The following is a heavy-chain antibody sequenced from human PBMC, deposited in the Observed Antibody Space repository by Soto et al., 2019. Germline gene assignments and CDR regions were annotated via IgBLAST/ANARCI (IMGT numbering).Heavy chain of an antibody. D-gene: IGHD3-10*01. CDR1: GFTFSIYG. CDR2: ISYDGSNK. V-gene: IGHV3-30*03. J-gene: IGHJ3*02. CDR3: VRVGARFVWNVINDAFDI. Sequence: QVQLVETGGGVVQPGGSLRLSCEVSGFTFSIYGVQWVRQAPGKGLECVAGISYDGSNKYYVDSVKGRFTISRDNSKSMLYLLLNSLRPEDTAVYYCVRVGARFVWNVINDAFDIWGLGTKVTVAS.